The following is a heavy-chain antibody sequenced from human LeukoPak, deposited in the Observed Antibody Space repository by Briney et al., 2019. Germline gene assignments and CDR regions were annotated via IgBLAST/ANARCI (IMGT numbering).Heavy chain of an antibody. CDR1: GFTFSSHA. Sequence: GGSLRLSCAASGFTFSSHALSWLRQAPGKGLEWVSTISGSGGSTYYADSVKGRFTISRDKSKNTLYVQMSSLRADDTAVYYCAKGYYYGSGSYSTFGYWAQGTLVTVSS. CDR2: ISGSGGST. J-gene: IGHJ4*02. CDR3: AKGYYYGSGSYSTFGY. D-gene: IGHD3-10*01. V-gene: IGHV3-23*01.